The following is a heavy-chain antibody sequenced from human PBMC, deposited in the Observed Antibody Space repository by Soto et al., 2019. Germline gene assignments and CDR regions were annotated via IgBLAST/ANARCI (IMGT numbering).Heavy chain of an antibody. CDR3: ARRVAGTGDFNY. J-gene: IGHJ4*02. V-gene: IGHV5-51*01. D-gene: IGHD6-19*01. CDR1: GDSFTNDW. Sequence: EVQLVQSGAEVKKPGESLKISCKGSGDSFTNDWIAWVRQMPGKGLEWMGIIYLGDSEIRYSPSFQGQVTISADKSISTAYLQWSSLKASDTAMYYCARRVAGTGDFNYWGQGTLVIVSS. CDR2: IYLGDSEI.